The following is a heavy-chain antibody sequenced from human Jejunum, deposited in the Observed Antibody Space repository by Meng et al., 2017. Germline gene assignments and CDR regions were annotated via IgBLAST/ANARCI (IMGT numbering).Heavy chain of an antibody. V-gene: IGHV6-1*01. CDR2: TDYRSKWYN. CDR1: GDSSSDTVAA. J-gene: IGHJ4*02. Sequence: QVPSQLSGPGLVNPSPSLSPTCASSGDSSSDTVAAWNWFRPSPSRGLEWLGRTDYRSKWYNDYAVSVKGRIAINPDTSKNQFFLQLNSVTPEDTAVYYCARDYGTSRPFEYWGQGILVTVSS. D-gene: IGHD1/OR15-1a*01. CDR3: ARDYGTSRPFEY.